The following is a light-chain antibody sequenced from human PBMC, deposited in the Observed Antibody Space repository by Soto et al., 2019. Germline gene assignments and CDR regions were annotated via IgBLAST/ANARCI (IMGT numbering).Light chain of an antibody. V-gene: IGKV3-11*01. CDR3: QQRSNWPPEPT. CDR2: DAS. J-gene: IGKJ4*01. Sequence: EIVLTQSPATLSLSPGDRATLSCRASQSVSSYLAWYQQKPGQAPRLLIYDASNRATGIPARFSGSGSGTDFTLTISSLEPEDFAVYYCQQRSNWPPEPTFGGGTKVEIK. CDR1: QSVSSY.